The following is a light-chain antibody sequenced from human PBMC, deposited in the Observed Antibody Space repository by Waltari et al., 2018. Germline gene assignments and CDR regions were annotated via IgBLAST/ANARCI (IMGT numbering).Light chain of an antibody. J-gene: IGKJ4*01. CDR2: DTS. Sequence: EIVLTHSPATLSFSPGERVTLSCRATQSVSTFLAWYQQKPGQAPRILIYDTSNRATGIPARFSGSGSGTDFTLTISSLEPEDFAVYYCQQRSDWPMTFGGGTKVEIK. CDR3: QQRSDWPMT. CDR1: QSVSTF. V-gene: IGKV3-11*01.